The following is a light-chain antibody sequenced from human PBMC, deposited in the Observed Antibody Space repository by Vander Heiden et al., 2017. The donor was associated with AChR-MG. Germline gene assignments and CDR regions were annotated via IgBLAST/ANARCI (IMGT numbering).Light chain of an antibody. V-gene: IGLV3-10*01. J-gene: IGLJ2*01. Sequence: SYELTQPPSVSVSPGQTARITCSGDALPQKYAYWYQQQSGQAPVLVIYEDTKRPSGIPEKFSGSSSGTMATLTISGAQVGDEADYYCYSTDTSGVLVFGGGTKLTVL. CDR1: ALPQKY. CDR2: EDT. CDR3: YSTDTSGVLV.